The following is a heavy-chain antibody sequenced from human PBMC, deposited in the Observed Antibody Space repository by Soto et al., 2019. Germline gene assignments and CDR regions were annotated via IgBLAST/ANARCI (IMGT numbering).Heavy chain of an antibody. J-gene: IGHJ4*02. D-gene: IGHD3-22*01. Sequence: PGGSLRLSCAASGLTFSSYAMSWVRQAPGKGLEWVSAISGSGGSTYYADSVKGRFTISRDNSKNTLYLQMNSLRAEDTAVYYCAKDLSRDYYDSSGYYSAPGPTLDYWGQGTLVTVSS. CDR2: ISGSGGST. V-gene: IGHV3-23*01. CDR3: AKDLSRDYYDSSGYYSAPGPTLDY. CDR1: GLTFSSYA.